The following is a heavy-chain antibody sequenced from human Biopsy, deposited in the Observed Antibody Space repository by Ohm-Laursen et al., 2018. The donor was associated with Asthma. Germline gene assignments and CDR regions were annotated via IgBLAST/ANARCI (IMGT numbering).Heavy chain of an antibody. V-gene: IGHV3-53*01. Sequence: SLSLSCAASGFAVSRNYMFWVRQAPGKGLEWVSVIYIDGTSHTADSVRGRFTISRDYSKNTLYLQMHSLRAEDTAVYYCARGDSSNWSDYYFDYWGQGTLVTVSS. D-gene: IGHD3-22*01. CDR3: ARGDSSNWSDYYFDY. CDR2: IYIDGTS. CDR1: GFAVSRNY. J-gene: IGHJ4*02.